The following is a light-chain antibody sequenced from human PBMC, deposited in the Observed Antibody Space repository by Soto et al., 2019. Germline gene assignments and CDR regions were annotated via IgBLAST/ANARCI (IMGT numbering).Light chain of an antibody. CDR2: GAS. CDR1: QSVSSSY. V-gene: IGKV3-20*01. CDR3: QQYGSSPRA. Sequence: EIVLTQSPGTLSLSPGERATLSCRASQSVSSSYLAWYQQKPGQAPRLLIYGASSRATGIPDWFSGSGSGTDFPLTISRLEPEDFAVYYCQQYGSSPRAFGGGTKVEIK. J-gene: IGKJ4*01.